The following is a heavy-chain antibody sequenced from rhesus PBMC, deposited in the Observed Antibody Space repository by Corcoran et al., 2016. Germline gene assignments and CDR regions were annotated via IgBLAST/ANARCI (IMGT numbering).Heavy chain of an antibody. Sequence: QVHLQESGPGLVKPSETLSLTCAVSGGSISSDNWWSWTRQPQGKGLGWIGGVYINNEKTDYNPSLKNRVTISKDTSKNQFSLKLTSVTAADTAVYYCARARTAAAGFDYWGQGVLVTVSS. D-gene: IGHD6-31*01. CDR2: VYINNEKT. CDR3: ARARTAAAGFDY. J-gene: IGHJ4*01. V-gene: IGHV4S12*01. CDR1: GGSISSDNW.